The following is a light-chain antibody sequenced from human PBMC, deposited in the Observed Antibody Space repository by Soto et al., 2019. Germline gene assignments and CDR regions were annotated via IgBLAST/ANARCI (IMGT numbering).Light chain of an antibody. Sequence: QSVLTQPPSVSGAPGQRVTISCTGSSSNIGAGYDVHWYQQLPGTAPKLLISSNSVRPSGVPDRFSGSKSGTSASLTISGLQSEDESDYYCAVWDDSLRGWVFGGGTKLTVL. CDR1: SSNIGAGYD. V-gene: IGLV1-40*01. CDR2: SNS. CDR3: AVWDDSLRGWV. J-gene: IGLJ3*02.